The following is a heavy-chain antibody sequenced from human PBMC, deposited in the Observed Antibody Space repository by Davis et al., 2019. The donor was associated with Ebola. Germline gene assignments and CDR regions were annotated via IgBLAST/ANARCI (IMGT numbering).Heavy chain of an antibody. V-gene: IGHV1-69*08. CDR1: GGTFSNYT. CDR3: ARGRSIADY. D-gene: IGHD6-6*01. Sequence: AASVKVSCKASGGTFSNYTFHWVRQAPGQGLEWMGRVIPILGTADYAQRFQGRVTITADKSTSTAYMELSSLRSEDTAVYYCARGRSIADYWGQGTLVTVSS. CDR2: VIPILGTA. J-gene: IGHJ4*02.